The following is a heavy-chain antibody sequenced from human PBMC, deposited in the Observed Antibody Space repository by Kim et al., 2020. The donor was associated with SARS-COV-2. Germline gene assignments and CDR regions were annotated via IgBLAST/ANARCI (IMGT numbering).Heavy chain of an antibody. CDR1: GGSISSSSYY. V-gene: IGHV4-39*07. J-gene: IGHJ4*02. CDR3: VTHYGSGSYAGNPPDLVDY. D-gene: IGHD3-10*01. CDR2: IYYSGST. Sequence: SETLSLTCTVSGGSISSSSYYWGWIRQPPGKGLEWIGSIYYSGSTYYNPSLKSRVTISVDTSKNQFSLKLSSVTAADTAVYYCVTHYGSGSYAGNPPDLVDYWGQGTLVTVSS.